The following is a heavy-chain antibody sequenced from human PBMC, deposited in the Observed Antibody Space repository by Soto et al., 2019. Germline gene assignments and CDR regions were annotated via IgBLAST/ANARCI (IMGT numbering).Heavy chain of an antibody. CDR1: YR. D-gene: IGHD3-3*01. J-gene: IGHJ5*02. V-gene: IGHV3-49*02. CDR2: IRSKAYGGTT. CDR3: TRGPYDFWSGYRSFDP. Sequence: YRMCWFHQKKGKGLEWVGFIRSKAYGGTTEYAASVKGRFTISRDDSKSIAYLQMNSLKTEDTAVYYCTRGPYDFWSGYRSFDPWGQGTLVTVSS.